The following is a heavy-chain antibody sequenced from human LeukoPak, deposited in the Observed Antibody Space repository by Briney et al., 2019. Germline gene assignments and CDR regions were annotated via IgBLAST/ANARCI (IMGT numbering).Heavy chain of an antibody. CDR3: SKGVNWNDYYYFDS. J-gene: IGHJ4*02. CDR1: GFTFSSYA. Sequence: GGSLRLSCTASGFTFSSYAMSWVRQAPGKGLEWVSAISGRGGSTYYADSVKGRFTISRDNSKNMLYLQMNSLRGEDTAVYFCSKGVNWNDYYYFDSWGQGTLVTV. CDR2: ISGRGGST. V-gene: IGHV3-23*01. D-gene: IGHD1-1*01.